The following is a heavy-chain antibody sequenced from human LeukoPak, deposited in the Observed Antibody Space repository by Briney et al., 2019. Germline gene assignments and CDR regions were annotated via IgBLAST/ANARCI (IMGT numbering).Heavy chain of an antibody. V-gene: IGHV1-18*01. CDR3: ATVRVVMGAFDI. Sequence: GASVKVSCKASGYTFTSYGISWVRQAPGQGLEWMGWISAYNGNTNYAQKFQGRVTMTEDTSTDTAYMELSSLRSEDTAVYYCATVRVVMGAFDIWGQGTMVTVSS. J-gene: IGHJ3*02. CDR2: ISAYNGNT. CDR1: GYTFTSYG. D-gene: IGHD2-15*01.